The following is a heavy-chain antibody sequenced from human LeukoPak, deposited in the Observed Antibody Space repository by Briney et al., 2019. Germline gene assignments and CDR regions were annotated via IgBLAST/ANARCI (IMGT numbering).Heavy chain of an antibody. CDR3: ARDSVIYGY. D-gene: IGHD3/OR15-3a*01. J-gene: IGHJ4*02. CDR1: GFMFSTYW. V-gene: IGHV3-7*01. CDR2: IKEDGSEK. Sequence: GGSLRLSCEVSGFMFSTYWMTWVRQAPGKGLEWVANIKEDGSEKYYVDSVKGRFTISRDNAKISLYLQMNSLRAEDTAVYYCARDSVIYGYWGQGTLVTVSS.